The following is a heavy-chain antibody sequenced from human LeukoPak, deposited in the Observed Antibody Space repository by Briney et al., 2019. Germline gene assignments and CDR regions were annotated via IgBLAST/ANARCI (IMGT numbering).Heavy chain of an antibody. CDR1: GFSFDVHA. CDR2: IGNTET. Sequence: PGGSLRLSCAASGFSFDVHAMSWVRQAPGKGPEWVATIGNTETFYADSVTGRFTISRDNSKNTLYLQMDSLRDEDSALYYCAKDWTSHNGVYECFDFWGQGTQVTVSS. CDR3: AKDWTSHNGVYECFDF. D-gene: IGHD3-10*01. V-gene: IGHV3-23*01. J-gene: IGHJ4*02.